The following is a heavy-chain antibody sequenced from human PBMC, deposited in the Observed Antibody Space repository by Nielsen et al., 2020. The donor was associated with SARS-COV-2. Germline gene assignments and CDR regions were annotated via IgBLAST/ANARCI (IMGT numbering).Heavy chain of an antibody. CDR3: ARSSWYPYYYYYGMDV. Sequence: SGPTLVKPTETLTLTCTVSGFSLSNARMGVSWIRQPPGKALEWLAHIFSNDEKSYSTSLKSRLTISKDTSKSQVVLTMTNMDPVDTATYYCARSSWYPYYYYYGMDVWGQGTTVTVSS. D-gene: IGHD6-13*01. J-gene: IGHJ6*02. CDR2: IFSNDEK. V-gene: IGHV2-26*01. CDR1: GFSLSNARMG.